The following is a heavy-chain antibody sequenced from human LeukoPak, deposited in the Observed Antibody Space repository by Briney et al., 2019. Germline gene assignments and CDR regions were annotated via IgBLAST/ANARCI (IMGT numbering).Heavy chain of an antibody. V-gene: IGHV1-18*01. CDR3: ARVWWSTSSRHFDS. D-gene: IGHD3-16*01. CDR2: INTYNGDT. CDR1: GYTFISHG. J-gene: IGHJ4*02. Sequence: ASVKVSCQASGYTFISHGITWVRQAPGQGLECLGWINTYNGDTYYAQNLQGRLTMTTDTSTSTAYMELRNLRSDDTATYYCARVWWSTSSRHFDSWGQGTLVTVSS.